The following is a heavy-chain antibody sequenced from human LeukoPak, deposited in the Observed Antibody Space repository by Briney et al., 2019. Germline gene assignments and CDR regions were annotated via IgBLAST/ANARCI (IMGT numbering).Heavy chain of an antibody. D-gene: IGHD3-10*01. J-gene: IGHJ3*02. CDR1: GLTFSNYA. V-gene: IGHV3-23*01. CDR3: AKDTVRGVMTYAFDI. CDR2: ISGNGGST. Sequence: GGSLRLSCAASGLTFSNYAMSWVRQAPGKGLEWVSGISGNGGSTYYADSVKGRFTISRDNSKNTLYLQMNSLRVEDTGVYYCAKDTVRGVMTYAFDIWGQGTMVTVSS.